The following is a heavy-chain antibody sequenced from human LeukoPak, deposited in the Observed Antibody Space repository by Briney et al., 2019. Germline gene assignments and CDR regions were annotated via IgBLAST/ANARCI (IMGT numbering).Heavy chain of an antibody. CDR3: AREDYGMDV. J-gene: IGHJ6*02. CDR1: GGSFSGYY. V-gene: IGHV4-34*01. Sequence: SETLSLTCAVYGGSFSGYYWTWIRQPPGKGLEWIGEIDHSGNTNYNPSLKSRVAISVDTSKNQFSLKLSSVTAADTAVYYCAREDYGMDVWGQGTTVTVSS. CDR2: IDHSGNT.